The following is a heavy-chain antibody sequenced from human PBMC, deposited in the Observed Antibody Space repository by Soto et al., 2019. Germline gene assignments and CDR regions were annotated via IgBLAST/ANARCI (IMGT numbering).Heavy chain of an antibody. CDR2: IYYSGST. D-gene: IGHD3-10*01. CDR3: ARVGCSSTSCYRYYGSGSYYNFDY. CDR1: GGSISSGGYY. V-gene: IGHV4-31*03. Sequence: SETLSLTCTVSGGSISSGGYYWSWIRQHPGKGLEWIGYIYYSGSTYYNPSLKSRVTISVDTSKNQFSLKLSSVTAADTAVYYCARVGCSSTSCYRYYGSGSYYNFDYWGQGTLVTVSS. J-gene: IGHJ4*02.